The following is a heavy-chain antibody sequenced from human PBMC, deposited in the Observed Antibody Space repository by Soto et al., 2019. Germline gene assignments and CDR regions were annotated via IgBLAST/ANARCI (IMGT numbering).Heavy chain of an antibody. CDR1: GYTFTSYG. CDR2: ISAYNGNT. V-gene: IGHV1-18*01. J-gene: IGHJ4*02. D-gene: IGHD3-10*01. Sequence: GASVKVSCKASGYTFTSYGISWVRQAPGQGLEWMGWISAYNGNTNYAQKLQGRVTMTTDTSTSTAYMELRSLRSDDTAVYYCARVLLYYGSGSFIDYWGQGTLVTVSS. CDR3: ARVLLYYGSGSFIDY.